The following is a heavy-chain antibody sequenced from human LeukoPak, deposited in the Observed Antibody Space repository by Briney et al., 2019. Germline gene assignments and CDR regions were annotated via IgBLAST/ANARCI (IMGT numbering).Heavy chain of an antibody. Sequence: GGSLRLSCVASGFIFSSYGMSWVRQAPGKGLEWVSAISGSGDSTFYADSVKGRFTISRDNSKNTLYLQMSSLRAEDRAVYYCAKVDGSGSLRYFQHWGQGTLVTVSS. J-gene: IGHJ1*01. CDR2: ISGSGDST. D-gene: IGHD3-10*01. CDR3: AKVDGSGSLRYFQH. V-gene: IGHV3-23*01. CDR1: GFIFSSYG.